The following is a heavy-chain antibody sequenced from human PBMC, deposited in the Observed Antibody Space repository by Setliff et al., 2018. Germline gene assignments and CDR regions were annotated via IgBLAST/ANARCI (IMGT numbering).Heavy chain of an antibody. D-gene: IGHD6-19*01. J-gene: IGHJ4*02. Sequence: ASVKVSCKTSGYTFTNFGINWVRQAPGQGLSEGLLQDLWFPQWLQDRVTMTIDTSATTVYMELKSLRSDDTAVYYCVRSSAPQVVLAADFDFWGQGTPVTVSS. CDR2: LQDL. CDR1: GYTFTNFG. V-gene: IGHV1-18*01. CDR3: VRSSAPQVVLAADFDF.